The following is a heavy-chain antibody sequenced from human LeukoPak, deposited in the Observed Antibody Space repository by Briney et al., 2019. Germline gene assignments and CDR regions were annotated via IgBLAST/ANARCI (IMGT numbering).Heavy chain of an antibody. D-gene: IGHD3-22*01. CDR1: GGSISSSSYY. J-gene: IGHJ4*02. CDR3: TSRGWIVGLVDY. Sequence: MASETLSLTCTVSGGSISSSSYYWGWIRQPPGKGLEWIASIYYSGTTYYNPSLKSRVSISADTSKNQFSLKLSSVTAADTAVYYCTSRGWIVGLVDYWGQGTLVTVSS. V-gene: IGHV4-39*01. CDR2: IYYSGTT.